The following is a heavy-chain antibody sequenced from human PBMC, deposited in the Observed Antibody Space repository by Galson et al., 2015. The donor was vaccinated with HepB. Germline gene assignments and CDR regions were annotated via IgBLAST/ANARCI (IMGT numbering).Heavy chain of an antibody. CDR3: ARGVGAQGPYWYFDL. CDR2: ISTYNGDT. J-gene: IGHJ2*01. D-gene: IGHD1-26*01. V-gene: IGHV1-18*01. Sequence: SVKVSCKASGYTFTSYGISWVRQAPGQGLEWMGWISTYNGDTNYAQKLQGRVTVTTDTSTSTAYMELRSLRSDDTAVYYCARGVGAQGPYWYFDLWGRGTLVTVSS. CDR1: GYTFTSYG.